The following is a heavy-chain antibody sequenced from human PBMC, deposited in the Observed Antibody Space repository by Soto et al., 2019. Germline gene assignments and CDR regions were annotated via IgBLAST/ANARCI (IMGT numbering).Heavy chain of an antibody. CDR3: AKAVDSGSFYFGY. D-gene: IGHD1-26*01. CDR1: GFTFDDYA. Sequence: PGGSLRLSCAASGFTFDDYAMHWVRQAPRKGLQWVSGISWNSGSIGYADSVKGRFTISRDNAKNSLYLQMNSLRAEDTALYYCAKAVDSGSFYFGYWGQGTMVTVHS. J-gene: IGHJ4*02. V-gene: IGHV3-9*01. CDR2: ISWNSGSI.